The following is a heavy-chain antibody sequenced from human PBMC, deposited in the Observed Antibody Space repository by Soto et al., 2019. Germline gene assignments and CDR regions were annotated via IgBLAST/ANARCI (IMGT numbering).Heavy chain of an antibody. CDR3: ARGFWNYGYFDY. CDR2: INHSGST. Sequence: SETLSLTCAVYGGSFSGYYWSWIRQPPGKGLEWIGEINHSGSTNYNPSLKSRVTISVDTSKNQFSLKLSSVTAADTAVYYCARGFWNYGYFDYWGQGTLVTVSS. D-gene: IGHD1-7*01. CDR1: GGSFSGYY. J-gene: IGHJ4*02. V-gene: IGHV4-34*01.